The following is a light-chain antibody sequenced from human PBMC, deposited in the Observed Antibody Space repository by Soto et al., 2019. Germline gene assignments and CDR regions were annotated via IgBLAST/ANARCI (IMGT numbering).Light chain of an antibody. V-gene: IGLV2-14*01. Sequence: QSVLTQPASVSGSAGQSITISCTGTSGDIGSYNRVSWYQQHPGKAPKPIIYEVTDRPSGVSNRFSGSKSGNTASLTISGLQAEDEAEYYCSSYTNINTRACVFGTGTKVTVL. CDR1: SGDIGSYNR. J-gene: IGLJ1*01. CDR3: SSYTNINTRACV. CDR2: EVT.